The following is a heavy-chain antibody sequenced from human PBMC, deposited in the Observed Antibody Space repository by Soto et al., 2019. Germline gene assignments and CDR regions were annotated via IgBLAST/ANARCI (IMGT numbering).Heavy chain of an antibody. V-gene: IGHV1-46*01. Sequence: QVQLVQSGAEVKKPGASVKVSCNASGYTLSDYLIHWVRQAPGQGLEWVGTINPRGGSTRYAENFQGSVTMTSDTSTSTIFLELSSLRSDDTAVFYCARGSGSFVYGMDVWGQGTTVTVSS. CDR3: ARGSGSFVYGMDV. J-gene: IGHJ6*02. CDR1: GYTLSDYL. CDR2: INPRGGST. D-gene: IGHD3-10*01.